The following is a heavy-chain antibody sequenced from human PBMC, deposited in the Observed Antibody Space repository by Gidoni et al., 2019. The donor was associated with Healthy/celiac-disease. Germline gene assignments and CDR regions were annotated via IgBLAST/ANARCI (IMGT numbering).Heavy chain of an antibody. J-gene: IGHJ4*02. Sequence: QLQLQESGPGLVKPSETLSLPCTVSGGSIRSSSYYWGWIRQPPGKGLEWIGSIYYSGSTYYKPSLKSRVTISVDTSKNQFALKLSSVTAADTAVYYCARLGPIQLWARVDYWGQGTLVTVSS. CDR3: ARLGPIQLWARVDY. V-gene: IGHV4-39*01. CDR2: IYYSGST. CDR1: GGSIRSSSYY. D-gene: IGHD5-18*01.